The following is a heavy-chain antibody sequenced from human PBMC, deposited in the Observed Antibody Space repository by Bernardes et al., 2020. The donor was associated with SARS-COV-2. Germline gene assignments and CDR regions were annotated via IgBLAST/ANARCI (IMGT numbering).Heavy chain of an antibody. CDR2: VYSGST. CDR1: GGSIRSYY. V-gene: IGHV4-59*01. Sequence: SKTLYVTCTVSGGSIRSYYWSWVRQPPGPGLEWIGSVYSGSTNYNPSLKSRVTISVDTSKNQFSLKMTSVTAADTAVYFCARGRGFCTNAECQWFDPWGQGTLVTVSS. CDR3: ARGRGFCTNAECQWFDP. J-gene: IGHJ5*02. D-gene: IGHD2-8*01.